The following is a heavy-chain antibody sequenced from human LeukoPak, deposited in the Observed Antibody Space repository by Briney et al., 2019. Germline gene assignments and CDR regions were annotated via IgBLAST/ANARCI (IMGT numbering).Heavy chain of an antibody. Sequence: GGSLRLSCATSGLAFSNFWMYWVRQAPGKGLEWVASIKPDGSEDFYADSVKGRFNISRDNAKNTLFLQMTNLKAEDTAVYYCAVDRRFKIFDYWGQGTLVTVSS. V-gene: IGHV3-7*01. CDR3: AVDRRFKIFDY. CDR1: GLAFSNFW. J-gene: IGHJ4*02. D-gene: IGHD5-24*01. CDR2: IKPDGSED.